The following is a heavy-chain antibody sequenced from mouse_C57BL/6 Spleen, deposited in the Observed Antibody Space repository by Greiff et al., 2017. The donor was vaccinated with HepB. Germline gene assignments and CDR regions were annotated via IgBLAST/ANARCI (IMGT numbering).Heavy chain of an antibody. Sequence: QVQLKESGPELVKPGASVKISCKASGYTFTDYYINWVKQRPGQGLEWIGWIFPGSGSTYYNEKFKGKATLTVDKSSSTAYMLLSSLTSEDSAVYFCASTGWLLRPFAYWGQGTLVTVSA. CDR1: GYTFTDYY. D-gene: IGHD2-3*01. CDR2: IFPGSGST. CDR3: ASTGWLLRPFAY. V-gene: IGHV1-75*01. J-gene: IGHJ3*01.